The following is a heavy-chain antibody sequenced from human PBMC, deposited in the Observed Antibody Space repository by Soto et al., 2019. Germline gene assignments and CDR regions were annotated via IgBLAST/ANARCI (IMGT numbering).Heavy chain of an antibody. CDR1: GGSISSGDYY. D-gene: IGHD3-3*01. Sequence: SETLSLTCTVSGGSISSGDYYWSWIRQPPGKGLEWIGYIYYSGSTYYNPSLKSRVTISVDTSKNQFSLKLSSVTAADTAVYYCARGLPPYYDFWSGYYGWFDPWGQGTLVTV. V-gene: IGHV4-30-4*01. J-gene: IGHJ5*02. CDR2: IYYSGST. CDR3: ARGLPPYYDFWSGYYGWFDP.